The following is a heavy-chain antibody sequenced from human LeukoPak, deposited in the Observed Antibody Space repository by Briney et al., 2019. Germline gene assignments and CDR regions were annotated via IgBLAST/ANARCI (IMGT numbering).Heavy chain of an antibody. V-gene: IGHV5-51*01. CDR1: GYSFTNYW. J-gene: IGHJ3*01. CDR2: IYPGDSDT. D-gene: IGHD6-19*01. Sequence: GEALKISCKGSGYSFTNYWIGWVRQMPGKGLEWMGIIYPGDSDTRYSPSFQGQVTISADKSISTAYLQWSGLKASDTAMYYCARDSPYSSGWRDAFDVWGQGKMVTVSS. CDR3: ARDSPYSSGWRDAFDV.